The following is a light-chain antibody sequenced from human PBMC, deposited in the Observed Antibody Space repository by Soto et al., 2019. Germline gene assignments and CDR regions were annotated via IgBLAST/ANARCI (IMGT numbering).Light chain of an antibody. Sequence: IVLTQSPGTLSLSPGERATLSCRASQTVSSSFLAWYRQKPVQAPRLLIYGASSRATGIPDRFSGSGSGTDFTLTISRLDPEDFAVYYCQQYGSSPLTFGGGTKVDIK. J-gene: IGKJ4*01. CDR3: QQYGSSPLT. CDR1: QTVSSSF. CDR2: GAS. V-gene: IGKV3-20*01.